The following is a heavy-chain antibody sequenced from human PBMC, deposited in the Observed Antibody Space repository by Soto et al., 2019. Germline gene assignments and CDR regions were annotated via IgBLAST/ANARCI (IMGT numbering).Heavy chain of an antibody. Sequence: PSETLSLTCAVYGGSFSGYYWSWIRQPPGKGLEWIGEINHSGSTNYNPSLKSRVTISVDTSKNQFSLKLSSVTAADTAVYYCASLGFGELFYYYGMDVWSQGTPVTVSS. D-gene: IGHD3-10*01. V-gene: IGHV4-34*01. CDR2: INHSGST. J-gene: IGHJ6*02. CDR3: ASLGFGELFYYYGMDV. CDR1: GGSFSGYY.